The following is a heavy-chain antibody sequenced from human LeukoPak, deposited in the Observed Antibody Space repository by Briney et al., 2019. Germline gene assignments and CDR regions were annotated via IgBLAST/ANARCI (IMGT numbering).Heavy chain of an antibody. J-gene: IGHJ4*02. CDR2: IYHSGST. CDR3: ARLERSGYHGYYFDY. V-gene: IGHV4-30-2*01. CDR1: GGSISSGGYY. Sequence: SETLSLTCTVSGGSISSGGYYWSWIRQPPGKGLEWIGYIYHSGSTYYNPSLKSRVTISVDRSKNQFSLKLSSVTAADTAVYYCARLERSGYHGYYFDYWGQGTLVTVSS. D-gene: IGHD1-1*01.